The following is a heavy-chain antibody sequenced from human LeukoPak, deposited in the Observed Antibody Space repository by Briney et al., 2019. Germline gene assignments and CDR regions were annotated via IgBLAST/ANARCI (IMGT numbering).Heavy chain of an antibody. D-gene: IGHD6-13*01. CDR2: ISRSATTI. V-gene: IGHV3-48*03. CDR1: GFKFDDYG. Sequence: QTGGSLRLSCAASGFKFDDYGMSWVRQVPGKGLEWVSSISRSATTIYYADSVKGRFTISRDNAKNSLYLQMNSLRAEDTAVYFCARVGALSSSWLLYWGQGTLVTVSS. CDR3: ARVGALSSSWLLY. J-gene: IGHJ4*02.